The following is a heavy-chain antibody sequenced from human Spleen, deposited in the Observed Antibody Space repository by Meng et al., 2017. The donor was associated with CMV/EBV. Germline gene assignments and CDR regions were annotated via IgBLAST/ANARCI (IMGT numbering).Heavy chain of an antibody. Sequence: ASVKVSCKASGYTFTNHNIHWVRQAPGQSLEWVGYINPKSGATNSAQTFQGRVTMTTDRSITAAYMELSSLRSEDTAVYYCARGALYGGQTPFDYWGQGTLVTVSS. V-gene: IGHV1-2*02. J-gene: IGHJ4*02. D-gene: IGHD4/OR15-4a*01. CDR3: ARGALYGGQTPFDY. CDR2: INPKSGAT. CDR1: GYTFTNHN.